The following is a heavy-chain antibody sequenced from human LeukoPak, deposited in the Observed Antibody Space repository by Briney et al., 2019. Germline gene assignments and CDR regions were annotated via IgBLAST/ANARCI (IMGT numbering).Heavy chain of an antibody. CDR1: GFTFSSYG. J-gene: IGHJ4*03. D-gene: IGHD3-10*01. V-gene: IGHV3-21*01. Sequence: GGSLRLSCAASGFTFSSYGMNWVRQAPGKGLEWVSSISRSSSYIYYADSVKGRFIISRDNVKNSLYLQMNSLRVEDTAVYYCAKVVKYYYGSETYYFFEHWGHGTPVTASS. CDR2: ISRSSSYI. CDR3: AKVVKYYYGSETYYFFEH.